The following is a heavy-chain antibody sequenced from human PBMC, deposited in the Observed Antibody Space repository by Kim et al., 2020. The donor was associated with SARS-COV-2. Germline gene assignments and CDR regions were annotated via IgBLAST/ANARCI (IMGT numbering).Heavy chain of an antibody. CDR2: ISGSGGNT. V-gene: IGHV3-23*01. J-gene: IGHJ6*02. CDR3: AKAATLDRNPPHKERMDV. Sequence: GGSLRLSCTASGFTFSNYAMSWVRQAPGKGLEWVSGISGSGGNTYYADSVKGRFTISRDNSKNTLYLQMNSLRGDDTAVYYCAKAATLDRNPPHKERMDVWGQGTTVTVSS. CDR1: GFTFSNYA. D-gene: IGHD2-2*03.